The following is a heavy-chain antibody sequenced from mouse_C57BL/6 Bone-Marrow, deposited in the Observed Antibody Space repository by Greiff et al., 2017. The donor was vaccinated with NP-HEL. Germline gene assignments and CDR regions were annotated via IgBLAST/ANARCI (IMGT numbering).Heavy chain of an antibody. Sequence: EVQLQQSGPELVKPGASVKISCKASGYTFTDYYMNWVKQSHGKSLEWIGDINPNNGGTSYNQKFKGKATLTVDKSSSTAYMELRSLTSEDSAVYYCAREGYRDYWGQGTTLTVSS. J-gene: IGHJ2*01. CDR3: AREGYRDY. CDR1: GYTFTDYY. V-gene: IGHV1-26*01. CDR2: INPNNGGT. D-gene: IGHD2-14*01.